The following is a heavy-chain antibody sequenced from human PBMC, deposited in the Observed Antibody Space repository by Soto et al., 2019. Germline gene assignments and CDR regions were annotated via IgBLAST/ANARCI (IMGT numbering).Heavy chain of an antibody. J-gene: IGHJ4*02. CDR1: GYFFTSHY. V-gene: IGHV1-2*06. Sequence: QVQLVQSGAEVEKPGASVKVSCKTSGYFFTSHYIHWVRLAPGRGLEWMGRINPNNGDTNSPQTFQGRVTMTSDTSITTAYMEMSGLRSDDTALYYCAREITYGGGSFSLGLWGQGTLVTVSS. D-gene: IGHD3-10*01. CDR3: AREITYGGGSFSLGL. CDR2: INPNNGDT.